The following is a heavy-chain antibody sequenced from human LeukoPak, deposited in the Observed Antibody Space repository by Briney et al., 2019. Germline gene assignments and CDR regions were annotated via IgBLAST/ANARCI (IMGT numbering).Heavy chain of an antibody. V-gene: IGHV3-30*18. Sequence: GGSLRLSCAASGFTFSSYGMHWVRKAPGKGLEWVPVISYDGSNKYYADSVKGRFTISRDNSKNTLHLQMNSLRPEDTAVYYCAKDRFGEYHPFDYWGQGTRVTMSS. CDR2: ISYDGSNK. D-gene: IGHD3-10*01. J-gene: IGHJ4*02. CDR1: GFTFSSYG. CDR3: AKDRFGEYHPFDY.